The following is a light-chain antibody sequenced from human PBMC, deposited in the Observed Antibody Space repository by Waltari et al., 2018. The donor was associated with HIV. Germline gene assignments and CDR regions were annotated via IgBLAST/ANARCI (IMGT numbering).Light chain of an antibody. CDR2: HAT. J-gene: IGLJ2*01. V-gene: IGLV3-21*01. CDR1: TLGSKS. Sequence: SYVLTQSPSVSVAPGTPARITCGGQTLGSKSVNWYQQQPGRAPVMVIYHATDRPSGIPDRFSGSNSEDTATLTIRRVEAGDEADYYCQVWDTNTDQYVIFGGGTNLAV. CDR3: QVWDTNTDQYVI.